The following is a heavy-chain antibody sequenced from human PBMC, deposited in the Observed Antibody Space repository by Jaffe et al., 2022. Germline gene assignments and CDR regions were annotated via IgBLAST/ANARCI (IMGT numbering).Heavy chain of an antibody. CDR3: AKSLSGYDSFDY. J-gene: IGHJ4*02. CDR2: ISGSGGST. CDR1: GFTFSTYA. D-gene: IGHD5-12*01. V-gene: IGHV3-23*01. Sequence: EVQLLESGGGLVQPGGSLRLSCAASGFTFSTYAMSWVRQAPGKGLEWVSVISGSGGSTYYVDSVKGRFTISRDNSKNTLYLQMNSLRAEDTAVYYCAKSLSGYDSFDYWGQGTLVTVSS.